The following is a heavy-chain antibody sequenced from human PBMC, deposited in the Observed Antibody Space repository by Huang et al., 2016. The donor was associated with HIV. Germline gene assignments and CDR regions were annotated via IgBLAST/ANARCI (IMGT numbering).Heavy chain of an antibody. CDR3: ARVPTPSYYDPWNISPAHEDVYYYNMDV. V-gene: IGHV4-34*02. CDR1: GESFNNYY. CDR2: INHSGTA. Sequence: QVQLQQWGAGVLKPSETLSLTCAVYGESFNNYYWSWVRQLPGRRLEWIGEINHSGTANYNPSLTTRVTMSVDPSKKQFSRRLASVTAADTAVYYCARVPTPSYYDPWNISPAHEDVYYYNMDVWGQGTTVIVSS. D-gene: IGHD3-10*01. J-gene: IGHJ6*02.